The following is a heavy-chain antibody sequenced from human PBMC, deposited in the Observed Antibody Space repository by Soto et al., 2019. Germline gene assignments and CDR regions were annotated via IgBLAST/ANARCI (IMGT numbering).Heavy chain of an antibody. J-gene: IGHJ1*01. Sequence: QVQVVQYGAEVKKPGSSVKISCKASGRIFSSFPTSWVRQVPGQGLEWMGGVISASGSVTYAPKFQGRVTMTAVNSAGIGYMEVTSLTSEDTAIYYCARVGSRDAYNYVLDQWGPGTMVPVSS. CDR2: VISASGSV. V-gene: IGHV1-69*06. CDR3: ARVGSRDAYNYVLDQ. D-gene: IGHD5-18*01. CDR1: GRIFSSFP.